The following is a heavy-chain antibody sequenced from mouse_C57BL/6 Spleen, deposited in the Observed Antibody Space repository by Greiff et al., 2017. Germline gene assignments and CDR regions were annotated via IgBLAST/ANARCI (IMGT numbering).Heavy chain of an antibody. V-gene: IGHV3-6*01. D-gene: IGHD1-1*01. CDR1: GYSITSGYY. J-gene: IGHJ2*01. CDR3: ARDFTTVAYFDY. Sequence: ESGPGLVKPSQSLSLTCSVTGYSITSGYYWNWIRQFPGNKLEWMGYISYDGSNNYNPSLKNRISITRDTSKNQFFLKLNSVTTEDTATYYCARDFTTVAYFDYWGQGTTLTVSS. CDR2: ISYDGSN.